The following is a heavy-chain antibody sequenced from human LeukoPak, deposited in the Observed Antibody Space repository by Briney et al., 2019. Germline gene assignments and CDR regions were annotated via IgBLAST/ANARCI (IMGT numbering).Heavy chain of an antibody. J-gene: IGHJ4*02. CDR3: ARENPSGYYNRPIDY. D-gene: IGHD3-22*01. CDR2: IYYSGSI. Sequence: SETLSLICTVSGASISSYYWSWIRQPPGKGLEWIGDIYYSGSIRYNPSLKSRVTMSVDTSKNQFSLKLSSVTAADTAIYYCARENPSGYYNRPIDYWGQGTLVTVSS. CDR1: GASISSYY. V-gene: IGHV4-59*01.